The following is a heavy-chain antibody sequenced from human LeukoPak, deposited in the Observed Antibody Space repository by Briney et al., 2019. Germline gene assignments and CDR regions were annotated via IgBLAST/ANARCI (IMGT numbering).Heavy chain of an antibody. CDR3: ARDVYYDSSGYWFGP. CDR2: IYTSGST. D-gene: IGHD3-22*01. V-gene: IGHV4-61*02. Sequence: SQTLSLTCTVSGGSISSGSYYWSWIRQPAGKGLEWVGRIYTSGSTNYNPSLKSRVTISVDTSKNQFSLKLSSVTAADTAVYYCARDVYYDSSGYWFGPWGQGTLVTVSS. J-gene: IGHJ5*02. CDR1: GGSISSGSYY.